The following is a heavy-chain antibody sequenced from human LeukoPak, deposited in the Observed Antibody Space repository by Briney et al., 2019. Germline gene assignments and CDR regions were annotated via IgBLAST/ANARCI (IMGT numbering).Heavy chain of an antibody. CDR2: IYPADSDT. J-gene: IGHJ4*02. Sequence: GESLQISCQGSGSSFPNYWIGWVRQLPGQGLEWMGIIYPADSDTRYSPAFQGQVTISADKSINTAYLQWTSLKASDTAMYYCARRKGDGYNSPFDYWGQGTLVTVAS. D-gene: IGHD5-24*01. CDR3: ARRKGDGYNSPFDY. V-gene: IGHV5-51*01. CDR1: GSSFPNYW.